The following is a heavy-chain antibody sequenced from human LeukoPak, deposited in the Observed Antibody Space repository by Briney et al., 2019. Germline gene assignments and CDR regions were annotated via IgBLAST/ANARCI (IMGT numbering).Heavy chain of an antibody. Sequence: SETLSLTCAVSGHSVSSDYYWGWIRQTPGKGLEWIGSIYHSGRTYYNPSLKSRVTISVDTPKNQFSLKLSSVTAADTAVYYCASFVGAATTSHIDYWGQGTLVTVSS. CDR1: GHSVSSDYY. V-gene: IGHV4-38-2*01. CDR3: ASFVGAATTSHIDY. D-gene: IGHD1-26*01. J-gene: IGHJ4*02. CDR2: IYHSGRT.